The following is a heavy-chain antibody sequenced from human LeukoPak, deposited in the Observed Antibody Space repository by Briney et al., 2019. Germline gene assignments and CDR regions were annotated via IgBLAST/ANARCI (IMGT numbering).Heavy chain of an antibody. CDR3: AREWTEAQKDACDF. D-gene: IGHD3/OR15-3a*01. CDR2: INSGGTT. CDR1: ALNVSSTY. Sequence: GGSLRLSCLAAALNVSSTYMNWVRQAPGKGLEWVSLINSGGTTYYPDSVKGRFTIARDNSKNTLFLQMNSLRAEDSGVYYCAREWTEAQKDACDFWGQGTMVTVSS. V-gene: IGHV3-66*01. J-gene: IGHJ3*01.